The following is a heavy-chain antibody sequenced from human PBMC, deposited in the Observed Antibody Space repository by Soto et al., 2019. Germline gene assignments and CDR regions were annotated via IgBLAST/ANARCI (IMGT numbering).Heavy chain of an antibody. V-gene: IGHV4-39*01. CDR1: GGSISSITYY. J-gene: IGHJ4*02. CDR3: ASQRLGYCSGGTCYGTGEDN. CDR2: VYYSGST. Sequence: QLQLQESGPGLVKPSETLSLTCNVSGGSISSITYYWGWIRQPPGKGLEWLGSVYYSGSTYYNPSLKRRVTISVDTSENQFSLRLSSVTAADTAVYYCASQRLGYCSGGTCYGTGEDNWGQGTLVTVSS. D-gene: IGHD2-15*01.